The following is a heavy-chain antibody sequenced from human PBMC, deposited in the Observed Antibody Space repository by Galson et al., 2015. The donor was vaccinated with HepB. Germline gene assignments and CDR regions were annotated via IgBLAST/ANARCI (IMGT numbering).Heavy chain of an antibody. Sequence: SETLSLTCTVSGGSISTYYWSWIRQPPGKGLEWIGYIYYTGNTKYNPSLKSRVAISVDTSENHFSLKLSSVTAADTAVYYCARDLSAVAGNYYYYGLDVWGQGTTVTVSS. D-gene: IGHD6-19*01. V-gene: IGHV4-59*01. CDR3: ARDLSAVAGNYYYYGLDV. J-gene: IGHJ6*02. CDR1: GGSISTYY. CDR2: IYYTGNT.